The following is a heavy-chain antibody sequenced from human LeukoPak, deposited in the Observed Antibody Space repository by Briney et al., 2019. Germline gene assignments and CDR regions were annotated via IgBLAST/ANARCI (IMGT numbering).Heavy chain of an antibody. CDR2: ISHSGSP. CDR3: ARDAAAGYSLAC. J-gene: IGHJ4*02. CDR1: GGSISSGKW. D-gene: IGHD6-13*01. Sequence: SETLSLTCGVSGGSISSGKWWSWVRQPPGKGLEWIGEISHSGSPNYNPSLKSRLTISVDLPKNQFSLDLRSVTVADTAVYYYARDAAAGYSLACWGQGTLVTVSS. V-gene: IGHV4/OR15-8*01.